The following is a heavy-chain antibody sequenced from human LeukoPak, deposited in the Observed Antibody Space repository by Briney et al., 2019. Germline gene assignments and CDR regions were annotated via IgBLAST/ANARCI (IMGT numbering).Heavy chain of an antibody. CDR3: ARDHSYYYYGMDV. CDR2: IIPIFGTA. CDR1: GGTFSSYA. Sequence: GASVKVSCKASGGTFSSYAISWVRQAPGQGLEWMGGIIPIFGTANYAQKFQGRVTITADESTSTAYMELSSLRSEDTAVYYCARDHSYYYYGMDVWGQGTLVTVSS. J-gene: IGHJ6*02. V-gene: IGHV1-69*13.